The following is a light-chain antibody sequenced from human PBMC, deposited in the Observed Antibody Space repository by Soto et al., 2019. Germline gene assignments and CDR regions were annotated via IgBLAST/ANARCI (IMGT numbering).Light chain of an antibody. CDR2: GAS. Sequence: EIQVTQSPASVFASVGDRVTITCRAIQDIAGYLAWYQHKPGRTPELLIHGASRLQSGVPARFSGSGSGTDFTLTINSLQPEDFATYYCQQAYSFPLTFGQGTRLDI. V-gene: IGKV1D-12*01. J-gene: IGKJ5*01. CDR3: QQAYSFPLT. CDR1: QDIAGY.